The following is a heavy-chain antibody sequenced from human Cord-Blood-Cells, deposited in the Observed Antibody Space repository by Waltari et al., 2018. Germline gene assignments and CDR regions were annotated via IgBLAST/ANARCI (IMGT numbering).Heavy chain of an antibody. CDR2: IWYDGSNK. D-gene: IGHD6-19*01. Sequence: HWVRQAPGRGLEGVAVIWYDGSNKYYADSVKGRFTISRDNSKNTLYLQMNSLRAEDTAVYYCARDRGIAVAGTDFDYWGQEPWSPSPQ. V-gene: IGHV3-33*01. CDR3: ARDRGIAVAGTDFDY. J-gene: IGHJ4*01.